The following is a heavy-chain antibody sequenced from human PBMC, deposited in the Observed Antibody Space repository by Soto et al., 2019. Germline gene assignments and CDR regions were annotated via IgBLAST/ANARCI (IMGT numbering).Heavy chain of an antibody. J-gene: IGHJ3*02. CDR3: AKDLGYSWAGDAFDI. Sequence: GGSLRLSCAASGFTFDDYAMHWVRQAPGKGLEWVSGISWNSGSIGYADSVKGRFTISRDNAKNSLYLQMNSLRAEDTALYYCAKDLGYSWAGDAFDIWGQGTMVTVSS. CDR2: ISWNSGSI. D-gene: IGHD5-18*01. CDR1: GFTFDDYA. V-gene: IGHV3-9*01.